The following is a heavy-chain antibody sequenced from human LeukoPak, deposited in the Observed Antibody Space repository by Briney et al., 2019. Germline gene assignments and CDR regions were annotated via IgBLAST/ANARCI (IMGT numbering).Heavy chain of an antibody. Sequence: ASVKVSCKASGYTFTGYYIHWMRQAPGQGLEWMGWMNPNRGDTSYAQKFQGRVTMTRDTPINTAYMELSGLTSDGTAVYYCGRRRIDCSDTGCYVDYWGQGTLVTVSS. V-gene: IGHV1-2*02. CDR3: GRRRIDCSDTGCYVDY. CDR1: GYTFTGYY. J-gene: IGHJ4*02. CDR2: MNPNRGDT. D-gene: IGHD2-15*01.